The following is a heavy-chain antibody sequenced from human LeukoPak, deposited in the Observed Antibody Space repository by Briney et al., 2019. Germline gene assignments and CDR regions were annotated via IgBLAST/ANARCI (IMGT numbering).Heavy chain of an antibody. J-gene: IGHJ6*02. Sequence: PGGSLRLSCAASGFTVSSNYMSWVRQAPGKGLEWVSAISGSGGSTYYADSVKGRFTISRDNSKNTLYLQMNSLRAEDTAVYYCATAICSSTSCYEGYYYYYYGMDVWGQGTTVTVSS. CDR2: ISGSGGST. CDR3: ATAICSSTSCYEGYYYYYYGMDV. CDR1: GFTVSSNY. D-gene: IGHD2-2*01. V-gene: IGHV3-23*01.